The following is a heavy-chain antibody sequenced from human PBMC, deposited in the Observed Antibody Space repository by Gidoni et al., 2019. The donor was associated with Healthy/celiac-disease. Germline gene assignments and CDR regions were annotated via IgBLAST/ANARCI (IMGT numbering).Heavy chain of an antibody. V-gene: IGHV3-33*01. Sequence: QVQLVESGGGVVQPGRSLRLSCAASGFTFSSYGMHWVRQAPGKGLEWVAVIWYDGSNKYYADSVKGRFTISRDNSKNTLYLQMNSLRAEDTAVYYCARGTPWGSNGYYFQQGEIDYWGQGTLVTVSS. CDR3: ARGTPWGSNGYYFQQGEIDY. CDR1: GFTFSSYG. D-gene: IGHD3-22*01. CDR2: IWYDGSNK. J-gene: IGHJ4*02.